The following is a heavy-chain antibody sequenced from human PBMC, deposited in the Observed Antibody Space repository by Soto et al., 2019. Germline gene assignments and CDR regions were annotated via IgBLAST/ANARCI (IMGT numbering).Heavy chain of an antibody. CDR2: INPSSGTT. D-gene: IGHD1-26*01. CDR1: GYIFIHCF. J-gene: IGHJ4*02. CDR3: ARSLGETTSLFDY. Sequence: QVQLVQSGAEMKQPGASVKLSCQASGYIFIHCFMHWVRQAPGQGHEWMGGINPSSGTTTYAQKSQGRVTVTRDTLTSKVYMELSSLGSGDTAMYYCARSLGETTSLFDYWGQGSLVTVSA. V-gene: IGHV1-46*01.